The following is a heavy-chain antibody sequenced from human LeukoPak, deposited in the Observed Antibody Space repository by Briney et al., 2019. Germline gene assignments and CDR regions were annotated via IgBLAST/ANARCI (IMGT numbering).Heavy chain of an antibody. V-gene: IGHV3-30*02. CDR1: GFTFSSYG. D-gene: IGHD3-10*01. Sequence: GGSLRLSCAASGFTFSSYGMHWVRQAPGKGLEWVAFIRYDGSNKYYADSVKGRFTISRDNSKNTLYLQMNSLRAEDTAVYYCAKMLGDMVRGAIIPSSLGYWGQGTLVTVSS. CDR2: IRYDGSNK. CDR3: AKMLGDMVRGAIIPSSLGY. J-gene: IGHJ4*02.